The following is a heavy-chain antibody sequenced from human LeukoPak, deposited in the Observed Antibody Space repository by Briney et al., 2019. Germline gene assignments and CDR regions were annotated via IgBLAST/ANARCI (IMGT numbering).Heavy chain of an antibody. D-gene: IGHD3-22*01. CDR3: ARHLASYYDSSGYPRNPFDY. CDR1: GYSFTNYL. CDR2: IYPADSNT. V-gene: IGHV5-51*01. J-gene: IGHJ4*02. Sequence: GESLKISCKASGYSFTNYLIGWVRQMPGKGLQWMGIIYPADSNTRYSPSFQGQVTISADKSISTAYLQWSSLKASDTAIYYCARHLASYYDSSGYPRNPFDYRGQGTLVTVSS.